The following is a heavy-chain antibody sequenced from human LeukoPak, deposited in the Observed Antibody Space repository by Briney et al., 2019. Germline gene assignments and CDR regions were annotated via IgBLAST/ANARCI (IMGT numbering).Heavy chain of an antibody. CDR1: GYTFTGYY. V-gene: IGHV1-2*02. Sequence: GASVKVSCKASGYTFTGYYMHWVRQAPGQGLEWMGWINPNSGGTNYAQKFQGRVTMTRDTSISTAYMELSRLRSDDTAVYYCARDLAIFGVVTPIPYYYYYYGMDVWGQGTTVTVSS. CDR3: ARDLAIFGVVTPIPYYYYYYGMDV. D-gene: IGHD3-3*01. CDR2: INPNSGGT. J-gene: IGHJ6*02.